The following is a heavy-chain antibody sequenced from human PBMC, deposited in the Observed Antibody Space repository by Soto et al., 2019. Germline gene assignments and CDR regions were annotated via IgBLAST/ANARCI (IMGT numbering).Heavy chain of an antibody. D-gene: IGHD6-19*01. CDR1: GGSISSYY. J-gene: IGHJ6*02. CDR3: ASRIAVAGSYYYYGMDV. Sequence: PSETLSLTCTVSGGSISSYYWSWIRQPPGKGLEWIGYIYYSGITNYNPSLKSRVTISVDTSKNQFSLKLSSVTAAETAVYYCASRIAVAGSYYYYGMDVWGQGTTVTV. CDR2: IYYSGIT. V-gene: IGHV4-59*01.